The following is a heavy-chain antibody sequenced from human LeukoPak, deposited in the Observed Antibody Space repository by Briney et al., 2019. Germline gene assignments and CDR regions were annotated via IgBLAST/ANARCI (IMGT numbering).Heavy chain of an antibody. D-gene: IGHD3-16*01. CDR2: ISAYNGNT. V-gene: IGHV1-18*01. CDR3: AREPGGTGFGNGMDV. CDR1: GYTFTSYG. Sequence: ASVKVSCKASGYTFTSYGISWVRQAPGQGLEWMGLISAYNGNTNYAQKLQGRVTMTTDTSTSTAYMELRSLRSDDTAVYYCAREPGGTGFGNGMDVWGQGTTVTVSS. J-gene: IGHJ6*02.